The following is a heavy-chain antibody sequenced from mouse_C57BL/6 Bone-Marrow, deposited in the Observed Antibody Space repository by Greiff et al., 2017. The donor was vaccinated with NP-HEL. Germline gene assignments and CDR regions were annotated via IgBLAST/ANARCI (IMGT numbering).Heavy chain of an antibody. CDR2: IYPGSGST. Sequence: QVQLQQSGAELVKPGASVKMSCKASGYTFTSYWITWVKQRPGQGLEWIGDIYPGSGSTNYNEKFKSKATLTVDTSSSTAYMQLSSLTSEDSAVYYCARSGGQLRLLDYWGQGTTLTVSS. D-gene: IGHD3-2*02. CDR3: ARSGGQLRLLDY. J-gene: IGHJ2*01. V-gene: IGHV1-55*01. CDR1: GYTFTSYW.